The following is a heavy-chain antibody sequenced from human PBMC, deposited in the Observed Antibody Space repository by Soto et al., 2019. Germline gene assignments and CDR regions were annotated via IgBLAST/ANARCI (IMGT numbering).Heavy chain of an antibody. V-gene: IGHV3-7*04. CDR1: DFTFSYYW. CDR2: IKEDGSEK. J-gene: IGHJ4*02. D-gene: IGHD3-9*01. Sequence: GGSLRLSCVASDFTFSYYWMHWVRQAPGKGLEWLASIKEDGSEKQYVDSVKGRFTISRDNAKNSLYLQMNSLSEEDTAVYYCVKAISRSFALWGQRTLVTVSS. CDR3: VKAISRSFAL.